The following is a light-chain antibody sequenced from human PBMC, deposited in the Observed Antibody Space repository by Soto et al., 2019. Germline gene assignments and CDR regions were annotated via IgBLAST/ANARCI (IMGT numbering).Light chain of an antibody. J-gene: IGKJ1*01. V-gene: IGKV1-39*01. Sequence: DIQLTQSPSSLSASVGDRVTITCRAIQSISNSLNWYQQKPGKAPNLLIYGTSDLQSGVPSRFSGSGSGTEFTLTISSLKRDDFATYYCQQSHSSSWTFGQGTKVESK. CDR3: QQSHSSSWT. CDR1: QSISNS. CDR2: GTS.